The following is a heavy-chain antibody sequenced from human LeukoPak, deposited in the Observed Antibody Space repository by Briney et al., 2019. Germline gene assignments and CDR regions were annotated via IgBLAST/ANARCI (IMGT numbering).Heavy chain of an antibody. CDR2: IYYSGST. V-gene: IGHV4-59*01. D-gene: IGHD6-13*01. CDR1: GGSISSYY. J-gene: IGHJ4*02. CDR3: ASSAAAGTFDY. Sequence: SETLSLTCTVSGGSISSYYWSWIRQPPGKGLEWIGYIYYSGSTNYNPSLKSRVTISVDTSKNQFSLKLSSVTAADTAVYYCASSAAAGTFDYWGQGTLVTVSS.